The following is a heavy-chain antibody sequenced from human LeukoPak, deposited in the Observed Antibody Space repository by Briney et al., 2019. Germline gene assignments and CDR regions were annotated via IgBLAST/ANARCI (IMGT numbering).Heavy chain of an antibody. CDR2: INPDGRST. CDR3: ARVGGTSDFDY. D-gene: IGHD3-3*01. CDR1: GXTFSGYW. J-gene: IGHJ4*02. V-gene: IGHV3-74*01. Sequence: GGSLRLSCAASGXTFSGYWMHWVRQPPGKGLVWLSRINPDGRSTTYADSVKGRFTISRDNTKDTPYLQMNTLRAEDTAVYYCARVGGTSDFDYWGQGTLVTVSS.